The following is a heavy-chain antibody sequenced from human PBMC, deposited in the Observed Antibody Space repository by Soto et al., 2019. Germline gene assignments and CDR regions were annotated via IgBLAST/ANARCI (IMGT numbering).Heavy chain of an antibody. J-gene: IGHJ6*02. Sequence: SETLSLTCAVFSASLSGHYWAWIRQPPARGREWIGEVLWSGGTDYNPSPKSRRTSASDKTKNQFSLKKATVIAADTPVYFCLRGEPSGYRFGPRKFFYYGLDDWGPGTTVTVSS. CDR1: SASLSGHY. CDR2: VLWSGGT. D-gene: IGHD5-18*01. V-gene: IGHV4-34*01. CDR3: LRGEPSGYRFGPRKFFYYGLDD.